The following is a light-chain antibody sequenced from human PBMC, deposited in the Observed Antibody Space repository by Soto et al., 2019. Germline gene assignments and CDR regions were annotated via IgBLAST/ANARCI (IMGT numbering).Light chain of an antibody. CDR3: LQHNGYPRT. Sequence: DIQMTQSPSSLSASVGDRVTITCRASQGIGNDLGWYQQKPGKAPNRLIYAASSLQSGVPSRFSGSGSGTEFTLTISSLQPDDFATYYCLQHNGYPRTFGQGTRVEIK. V-gene: IGKV1-17*01. J-gene: IGKJ1*01. CDR1: QGIGND. CDR2: AAS.